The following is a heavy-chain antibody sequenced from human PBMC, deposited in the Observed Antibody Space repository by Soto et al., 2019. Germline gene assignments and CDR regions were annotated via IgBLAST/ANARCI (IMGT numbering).Heavy chain of an antibody. Sequence: PSDTLSLTCTFSGSSIICFYWSLIRTYAGKGLEWIGRIYATGTTDYNPSLKSRVMMSVDTSKKQFSLKLRSVTAADTAVYYCVRDGTKTLRDWFDPWGQGISVTLSS. J-gene: IGHJ5*02. V-gene: IGHV4-4*07. CDR3: VRDGTKTLRDWFDP. CDR1: GSSIICFY. CDR2: IYATGTT. D-gene: IGHD1-1*01.